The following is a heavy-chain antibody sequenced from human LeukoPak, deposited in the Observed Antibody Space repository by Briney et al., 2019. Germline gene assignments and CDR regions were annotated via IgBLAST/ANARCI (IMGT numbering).Heavy chain of an antibody. CDR1: GGSLSDYY. Sequence: SETLSLTCAVNGGSLSDYYWSWIRQPPGKGLEWIGEISHSGGATYNPSLKRRVRSSVDTSKNQFSLRLSSVTAADTAVYFCARVWYYGSGRSSDLYYYYMDIWGKGTTVTVSS. CDR3: ARVWYYGSGRSSDLYYYYMDI. J-gene: IGHJ6*03. D-gene: IGHD3-10*01. CDR2: ISHSGGA. V-gene: IGHV4-34*01.